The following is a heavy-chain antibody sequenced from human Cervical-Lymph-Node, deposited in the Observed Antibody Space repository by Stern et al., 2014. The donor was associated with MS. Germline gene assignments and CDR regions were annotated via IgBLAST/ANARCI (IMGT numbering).Heavy chain of an antibody. CDR3: AKPAVARYFDY. V-gene: IGHV3-30-3*02. CDR1: GFTFGSHA. D-gene: IGHD6-19*01. CDR2: ISYDGSNQ. Sequence: VQLVESGGGVVQPGRSLRLSCAASGFTFGSHAMHWVRQAPGKGLDWVAVISYDGSNQHYADSVKGRFTISRDNSNNTLYLQMNSLRDEDTAVYYCAKPAVARYFDYWGQGTLVTVSS. J-gene: IGHJ4*02.